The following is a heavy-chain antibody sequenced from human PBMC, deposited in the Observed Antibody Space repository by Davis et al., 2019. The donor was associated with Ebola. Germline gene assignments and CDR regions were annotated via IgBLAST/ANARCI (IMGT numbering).Heavy chain of an antibody. Sequence: GESLKISCAASGFTLSRYWMSWVRQAPGKGLEWVANIKQDGSEIYYVDSVKGRFTISRDNAKNSLYLQMTSLRAEDTAMYYCARCQGGGSTTSCFDYWGQGTLITVSS. CDR3: ARCQGGGSTTSCFDY. D-gene: IGHD2-2*01. CDR2: IKQDGSEI. CDR1: GFTLSRYW. V-gene: IGHV3-7*01. J-gene: IGHJ4*02.